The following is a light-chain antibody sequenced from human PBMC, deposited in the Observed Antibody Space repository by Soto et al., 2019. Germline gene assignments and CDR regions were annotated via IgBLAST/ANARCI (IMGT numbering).Light chain of an antibody. J-gene: IGKJ4*01. CDR1: QSVTSSY. CDR2: GTS. V-gene: IGKV3-20*01. CDR3: QQYGSSPT. Sequence: IVLTQSRGTLSLSPGERATLSCRASQSVTSSYLAWYQQKPGQAPRLLIDGTSSRATGIPDRFSGSGSGTDFSLTISGLEPEEVAVYSCQQYGSSPTSGGGTKVDIK.